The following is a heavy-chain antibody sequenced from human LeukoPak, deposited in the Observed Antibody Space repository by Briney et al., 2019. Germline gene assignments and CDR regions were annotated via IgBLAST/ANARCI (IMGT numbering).Heavy chain of an antibody. J-gene: IGHJ4*02. V-gene: IGHV4-30-4*01. CDR2: IYYSGST. CDR1: GGSISSGEYY. Sequence: SETLSLTCTVSGGSISSGEYYWSWVRQPPGKGLEWIGYIYYSGSTHYNPSLKSRVTISVDTSKNQFSLKLSSVTAADTTIYYCARGLATSFDYWGQGTLVTVSS. CDR3: ARGLATSFDY. D-gene: IGHD5-24*01.